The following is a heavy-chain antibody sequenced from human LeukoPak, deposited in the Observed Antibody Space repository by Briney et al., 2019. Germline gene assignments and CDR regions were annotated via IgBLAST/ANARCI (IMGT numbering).Heavy chain of an antibody. Sequence: SQTLSLTCTVSGGSISSGDYYWSWIRQPPGKGLEWIGYIYYSGSTYYNPSLKSRLTISVDTSKNQFSLKLSSVTAADTAVYYCARQKRNSSGWYGDYWGQGTLVTVSS. CDR3: ARQKRNSSGWYGDY. V-gene: IGHV4-30-4*08. CDR2: IYYSGST. J-gene: IGHJ4*02. CDR1: GGSISSGDYY. D-gene: IGHD6-19*01.